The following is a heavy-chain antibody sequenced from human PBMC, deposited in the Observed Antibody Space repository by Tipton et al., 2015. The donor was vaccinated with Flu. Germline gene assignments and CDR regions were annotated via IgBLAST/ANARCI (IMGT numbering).Heavy chain of an antibody. J-gene: IGHJ5*02. CDR1: GYTFSSYW. CDR3: ARQDSLAWSS. Sequence: QLLQSGAEVKKPGESLKISCKGSGYTFSSYWVAWVRQMPGKGLEWMGIIYPGDSNTNRYSPSFQGQVTISVDMSVDTAYLQWSSLKASDTAMYYCARQDSLAWSSWGQGTLVTVSS. V-gene: IGHV5-51*01. D-gene: IGHD2-15*01. CDR2: IYPGDSNTN.